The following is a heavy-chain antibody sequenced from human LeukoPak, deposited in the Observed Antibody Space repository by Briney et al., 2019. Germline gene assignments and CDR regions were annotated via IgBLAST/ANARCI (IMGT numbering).Heavy chain of an antibody. Sequence: GGSLRLSCAASGFNFSLYWMSWVRQAPGKGLEWVANINQDGSEKYYVDSVKGRVIISRDNAKTSVYLQMNNLSPEDTAVYYCMSGTGLGLFWGQGSLVTVSS. CDR1: GFNFSLYW. CDR3: MSGTGLGLF. CDR2: INQDGSEK. J-gene: IGHJ4*02. V-gene: IGHV3-7*01. D-gene: IGHD3-16*01.